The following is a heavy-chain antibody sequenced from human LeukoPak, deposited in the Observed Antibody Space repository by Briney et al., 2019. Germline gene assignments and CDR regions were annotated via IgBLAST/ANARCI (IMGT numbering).Heavy chain of an antibody. Sequence: SETLSLTCTVSGASISSGSHHWSWIRQPAGKGLEWIGRIYTSGSTNYNPSLKSRVSISVDMSRNQFSLKLSSVTAADTAVYYCARDKGGFLYFGEYDPWGQGTLVTVSS. J-gene: IGHJ5*02. V-gene: IGHV4-61*02. CDR2: IYTSGST. CDR1: GASISSGSHH. D-gene: IGHD3-10*01. CDR3: ARDKGGFLYFGEYDP.